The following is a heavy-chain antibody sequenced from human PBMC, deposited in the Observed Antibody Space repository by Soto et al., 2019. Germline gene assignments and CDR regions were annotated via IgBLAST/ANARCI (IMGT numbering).Heavy chain of an antibody. J-gene: IGHJ6*02. Sequence: SGPTLVNPTQTLTLTCTFSGFSLSTSGVGVVWIRQPPGKALEWLALIYWDGDERYSPFLKSRLTITKDTSKNQVALTMTNMDPVDTATYYCAKDRGPQCISTSCYYYYGMDVWGQGTTVTVSS. D-gene: IGHD2-2*01. CDR2: IYWDGDE. CDR3: AKDRGPQCISTSCYYYYGMDV. V-gene: IGHV2-5*02. CDR1: GFSLSTSGVG.